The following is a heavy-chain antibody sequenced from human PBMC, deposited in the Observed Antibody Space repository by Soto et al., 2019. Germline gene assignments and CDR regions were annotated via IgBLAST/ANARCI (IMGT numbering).Heavy chain of an antibody. CDR1: GFTFSSYG. V-gene: IGHV3-33*01. CDR2: IWYDGSNK. Sequence: GGSLRLSCAASGFTFSSYGMHWVRQAPGKGLEWVAVIWYDGSNKYYADSVKGRFIISRDNSKNTLYLQMNSLRAEDTAVYYCARELGYCSSTSCSKGYYGMDVWGPGTTVTVSS. CDR3: ARELGYCSSTSCSKGYYGMDV. J-gene: IGHJ6*02. D-gene: IGHD2-2*01.